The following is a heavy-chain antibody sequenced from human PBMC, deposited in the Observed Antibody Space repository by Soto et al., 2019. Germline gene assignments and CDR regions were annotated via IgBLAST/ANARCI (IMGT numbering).Heavy chain of an antibody. V-gene: IGHV3-74*01. CDR2: VNSDESST. Sequence: GGSLRLSCAASGFTFSNYWMHWVRQGPWKGLVWVSRVNSDESSTSYADSVKGRFTISRDNAKNTLYLQMSSLRFEDTALYYCVCFECGRTAVVTAMEANGYWGQGTLVTVSS. CDR3: VCFECGRTAVVTAMEANGY. D-gene: IGHD2-21*02. J-gene: IGHJ4*02. CDR1: GFTFSNYW.